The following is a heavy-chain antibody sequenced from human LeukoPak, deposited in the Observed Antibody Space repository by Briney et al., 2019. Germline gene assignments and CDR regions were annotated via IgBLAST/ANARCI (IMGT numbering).Heavy chain of an antibody. Sequence: GGSLRLSCVASGFSFSSYAMSWVRQAPGKGLEWVSAISGSGGSTYYADSVKGRFTISRDNSKNTLYLQMNSLRAEDTAVYYCANFVEDAFDLWGQGTMVTVSS. CDR1: GFSFSSYA. CDR2: ISGSGGST. J-gene: IGHJ3*01. D-gene: IGHD3-3*01. CDR3: ANFVEDAFDL. V-gene: IGHV3-23*01.